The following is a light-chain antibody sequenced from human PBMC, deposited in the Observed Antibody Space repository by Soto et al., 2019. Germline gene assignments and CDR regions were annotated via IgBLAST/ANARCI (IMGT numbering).Light chain of an antibody. V-gene: IGLV2-8*01. J-gene: IGLJ3*02. Sequence: QSALTQPPSASGSPGQSVTISCTGTSSDIGRYNYVSWYQQHPGKAPKLIVFEVAQRPTGVPDRFSASKSGNTASLTVSGLQAEDEAEYYCSSYAGDNRLVFGGGTKVTVL. CDR1: SSDIGRYNY. CDR2: EVA. CDR3: SSYAGDNRLV.